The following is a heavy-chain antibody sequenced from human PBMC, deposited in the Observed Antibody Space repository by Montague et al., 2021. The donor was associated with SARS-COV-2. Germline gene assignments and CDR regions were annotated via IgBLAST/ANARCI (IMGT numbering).Heavy chain of an antibody. D-gene: IGHD5/OR15-5a*01. Sequence: SETRSLTCLVSGGTISTDNLYWYWAWIRQPPGKGLEWIGSISHNGDSYYNPSLNTRVTISIDTSRNHFSLSLTSVTAPDTAVYYCARHVSNLRAAVDYFDYWGQGTPVTVSS. J-gene: IGHJ4*02. CDR3: ARHVSNLRAAVDYFDY. CDR2: ISHNGDS. V-gene: IGHV4-39*01. CDR1: GGTISTDNLYWY.